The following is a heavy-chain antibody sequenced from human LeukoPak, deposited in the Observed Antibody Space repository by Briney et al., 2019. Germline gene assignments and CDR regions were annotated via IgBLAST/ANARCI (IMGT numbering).Heavy chain of an antibody. J-gene: IGHJ4*02. V-gene: IGHV3-23*01. CDR1: GFTFSNYA. CDR2: ISSTDAGT. D-gene: IGHD2-21*01. CDR3: AKAPVTSCRGAYCYPFDY. Sequence: GGSLRLSCAASGFTFSNYAMSWVRQAPGKGLEWVSAISSTDAGTYHADSVRGRFTISRDSSKNTLYLQMNSLRAEAAAAYYCAKAPVTSCRGAYCYPFDYWGQGTLVTVSS.